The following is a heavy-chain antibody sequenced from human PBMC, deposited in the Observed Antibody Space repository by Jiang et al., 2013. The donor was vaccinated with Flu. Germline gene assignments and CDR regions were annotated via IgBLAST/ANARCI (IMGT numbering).Heavy chain of an antibody. V-gene: IGHV4-38-2*01. CDR1: GYSISSGYY. Sequence: LLKPSETLSLTCAVSGYSISSGYYWGWIRQPPGKGLEWIGSIYHSGSTYYNPSLKSRVTISVDTSKNQFSLKLSSVTAADTAVYYCARVGLELRFGYWGQGTLVTVSS. J-gene: IGHJ4*02. D-gene: IGHD1-7*01. CDR3: ARVGLELRFGY. CDR2: IYHSGST.